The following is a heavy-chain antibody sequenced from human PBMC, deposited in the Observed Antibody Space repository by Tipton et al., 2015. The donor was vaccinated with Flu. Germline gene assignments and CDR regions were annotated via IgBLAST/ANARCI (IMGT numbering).Heavy chain of an antibody. CDR3: ASIGGRPGRRRGIVGRDG. CDR2: TNHSGST. J-gene: IGHJ6*02. Sequence: TLSLTCAVYGGSFSGYYWRWIRQPPGKGLEWFGETNHSGSTHYNPSVKSRVTISADTSKNQFSLKLSSVTAADTAVYYCASIGGRPGRRRGIVGRDGWGQGTSVSGS. V-gene: IGHV4-34*01. CDR1: GGSFSGYY. D-gene: IGHD2-15*01.